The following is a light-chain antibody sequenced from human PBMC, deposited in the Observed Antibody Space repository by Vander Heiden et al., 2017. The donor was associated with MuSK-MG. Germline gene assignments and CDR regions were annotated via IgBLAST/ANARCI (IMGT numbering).Light chain of an antibody. Sequence: EIVLTQSPGTLSLSPGERATLSCRASQSVIRSNLAWYQQKPGQAPRLLIYGPSSRATGIPDRFSGSGSGTDFTLTISRVEPEDFAVYFCQQYGSSPYTFGQGTKLEIK. CDR2: GPS. V-gene: IGKV3-20*01. J-gene: IGKJ2*01. CDR1: QSVIRSN. CDR3: QQYGSSPYT.